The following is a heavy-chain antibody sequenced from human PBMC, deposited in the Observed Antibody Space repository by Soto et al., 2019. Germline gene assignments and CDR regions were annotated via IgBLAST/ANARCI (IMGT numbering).Heavy chain of an antibody. D-gene: IGHD2-21*02. CDR1: GGTFSSYA. CDR3: ARNGGNSGNYYYYGMDV. Sequence: QVQLVQSGAEVKKPGSSVKVPCKASGGTFSSYAISWVRQAPGQGLEWMGGIIPIFGTANYAQKFQGRVTITADESTSTAYMELSSLRSEDTAVYYCARNGGNSGNYYYYGMDVWCQGTTVTVSS. J-gene: IGHJ6*02. CDR2: IIPIFGTA. V-gene: IGHV1-69*01.